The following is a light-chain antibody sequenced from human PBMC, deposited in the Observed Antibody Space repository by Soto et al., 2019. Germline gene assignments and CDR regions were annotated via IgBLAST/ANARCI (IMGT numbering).Light chain of an antibody. J-gene: IGLJ2*01. V-gene: IGLV1-44*01. Sequence: QSVLTQPPSASGTPGQRVTISCSGSRSNTGSNTVHWYQHLPGTAPKLLIYNFNERPSGVPDRFSGSKSGTSASLAISGLQSDDEADYYCAAWDDSLNGPAFGGGTKLTVL. CDR1: RSNTGSNT. CDR2: NFN. CDR3: AAWDDSLNGPA.